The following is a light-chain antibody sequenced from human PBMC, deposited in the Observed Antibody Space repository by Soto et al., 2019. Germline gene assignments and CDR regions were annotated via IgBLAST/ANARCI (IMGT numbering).Light chain of an antibody. CDR2: GAS. CDR3: QQYGSSGT. CDR1: QSVSNNY. V-gene: IGKV3-20*01. J-gene: IGKJ1*01. Sequence: ENGLTQSPCTLSLTQGERATLSCRASQSVSNNYLAWYQQKPGQAPRLLIYGASNRATGIPDRFSGSGSGTDFTLTISRLEPEDFAVYYCQQYGSSGTSGQGTKVDIK.